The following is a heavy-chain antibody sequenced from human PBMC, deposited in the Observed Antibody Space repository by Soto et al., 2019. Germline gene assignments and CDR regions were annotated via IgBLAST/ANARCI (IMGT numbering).Heavy chain of an antibody. J-gene: IGHJ3*02. CDR1: GFTCSSYG. D-gene: IGHD4-17*01. Sequence: SGGSLRLSCAASGFTCSSYGMHWVRQAPGKGLEWVAVISFEASSQYYAASVKGRFTISRDNSKHTLYLQMNSLRDEDTAVFYCAKVNYGGKFDHTFDIWGKGKMVTVSS. V-gene: IGHV3-30*18. CDR2: ISFEASSQ. CDR3: AKVNYGGKFDHTFDI.